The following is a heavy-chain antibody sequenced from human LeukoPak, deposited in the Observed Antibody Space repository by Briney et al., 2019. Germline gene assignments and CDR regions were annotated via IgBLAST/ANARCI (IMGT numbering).Heavy chain of an antibody. CDR2: ISSSSGYK. CDR3: AELGITMIGGV. CDR1: AFTFSSYN. J-gene: IGHJ6*04. V-gene: IGHV3-21*01. Sequence: PGGSLRLSCAASAFTFSSYNMIWVRQAPGKGLEWVSSISSSSGYKNYADSVEGRFTISRDNAKNSLYLQMNSLRAEDTAVYYCAELGITMIGGVWGKGTTVTISS. D-gene: IGHD3-10*02.